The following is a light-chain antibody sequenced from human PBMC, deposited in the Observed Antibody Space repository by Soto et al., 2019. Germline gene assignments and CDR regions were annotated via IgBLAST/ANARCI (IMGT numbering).Light chain of an antibody. J-gene: IGKJ1*01. CDR2: AAS. Sequence: DIQMTQSPSSLSASVGDRVTITCRASQSISNYLNWDQQKPGKAPNLVIYAASSLQSGVPSRFSGSGSGTDFTLTISSLQPEDFATYYCQQSYSMPRTFGQGTKVEIK. V-gene: IGKV1-39*01. CDR3: QQSYSMPRT. CDR1: QSISNY.